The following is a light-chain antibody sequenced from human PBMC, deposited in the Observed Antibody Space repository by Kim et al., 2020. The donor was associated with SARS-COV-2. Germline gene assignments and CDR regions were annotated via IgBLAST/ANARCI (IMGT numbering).Light chain of an antibody. CDR2: HDS. V-gene: IGLV3-1*01. J-gene: IGLJ2*01. CDR1: KLGDKY. CDR3: QAWDSSTVV. Sequence: GTPGQTASITCSGAKLGDKYACWYQQKPGQSPVLVIYHDSKRPSGIPERFSGSNSGNTATLTISGTQAMDEADYYCQAWDSSTVVFGGGTQLTVL.